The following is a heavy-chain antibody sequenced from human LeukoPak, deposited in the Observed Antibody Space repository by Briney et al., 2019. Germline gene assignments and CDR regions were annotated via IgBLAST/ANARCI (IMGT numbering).Heavy chain of an antibody. CDR2: VYHRGTT. V-gene: IGHV4-38-2*02. Sequence: SKTLSLTCTVPGYSISSGYYWGWIGQPPGKGLEWIGNVYHRGTTYYNPSLKSRVTISVDTSKNQFSLKLSSVTAADTAVYYCARAPIRVAAAGTGWFDPWGQGTLVTVSS. D-gene: IGHD6-13*01. J-gene: IGHJ5*02. CDR3: ARAPIRVAAAGTGWFDP. CDR1: GYSISSGYY.